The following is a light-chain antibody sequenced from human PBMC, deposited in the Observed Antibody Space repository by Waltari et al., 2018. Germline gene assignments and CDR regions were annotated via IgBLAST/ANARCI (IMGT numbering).Light chain of an antibody. Sequence: AIQLTQSPSSLSASVGDRVTITCRASQGINSALAWYQQKPGKAPKLLIYDASSLESGVPLRFSGSGYGTDFTLTISSLQPEDFATYYCQQFKSFLITFGQGTRLEIK. CDR3: QQFKSFLIT. CDR2: DAS. CDR1: QGINSA. J-gene: IGKJ5*01. V-gene: IGKV1-13*02.